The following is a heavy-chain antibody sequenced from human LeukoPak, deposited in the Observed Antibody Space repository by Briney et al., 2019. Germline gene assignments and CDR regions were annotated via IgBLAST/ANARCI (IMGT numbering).Heavy chain of an antibody. J-gene: IGHJ4*02. CDR3: ARHPGYGIFDY. D-gene: IGHD5-12*01. CDR2: IYYSGST. CDR1: GGSISSSSYY. V-gene: IGHV4-39*01. Sequence: SETLSLTCTVSGGSISSSSYYWGWIRQPPGKGPEWIGSIYYSGSTYYNPSLKSRVTISVDTSKNQFSLKLSSVTAADTAVYYCARHPGYGIFDYWGQGTLVTVSS.